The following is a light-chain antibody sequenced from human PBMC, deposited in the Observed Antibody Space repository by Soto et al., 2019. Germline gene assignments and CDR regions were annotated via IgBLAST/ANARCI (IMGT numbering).Light chain of an antibody. V-gene: IGKV1-17*03. J-gene: IGKJ1*01. CDR3: LQHNRYPWT. Sequence: DIQMTQSPSAMSASVGDRVTITCRASEGIDNFLPWFQQKPGQVPKRLIYAASSLPSGVPSRFSGSGSGTEFTLTISSLQPEDFATYYCLQHNRYPWTFGQGTRVEIK. CDR2: AAS. CDR1: EGIDNF.